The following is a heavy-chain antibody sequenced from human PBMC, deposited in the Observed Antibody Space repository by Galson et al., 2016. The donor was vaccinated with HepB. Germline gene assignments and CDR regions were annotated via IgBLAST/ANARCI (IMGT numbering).Heavy chain of an antibody. D-gene: IGHD6-19*01. Sequence: SLRLSCAASGFAISGYTFHWVRQAPGKGLEWVALISYDGNNKNYADSVKGRITISRDNSQNTLYLEINSVRPDDTAVYYCAKSLAVAAPYYYGMDVWGKGTAVTVSS. CDR3: AKSLAVAAPYYYGMDV. CDR2: ISYDGNNK. J-gene: IGHJ6*04. CDR1: GFAISGYT. V-gene: IGHV3-30-3*02.